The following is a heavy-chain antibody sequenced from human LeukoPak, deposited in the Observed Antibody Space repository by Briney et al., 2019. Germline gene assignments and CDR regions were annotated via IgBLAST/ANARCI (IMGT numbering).Heavy chain of an antibody. V-gene: IGHV4-39*07. CDR3: ARDAPVTGANYFDT. CDR2: IYNSGRT. J-gene: IGHJ5*02. CDR1: GGAISSSTSY. Sequence: PSETLSLTCTVSGGAISSSTSYWAWIRQPPGKGPERIGSIYNSGRTYYDSSLKTRVSISVDTSKNHFSLNLISVTAADTAMYYCARDAPVTGANYFDTWGQGILVTVSS. D-gene: IGHD4-11*01.